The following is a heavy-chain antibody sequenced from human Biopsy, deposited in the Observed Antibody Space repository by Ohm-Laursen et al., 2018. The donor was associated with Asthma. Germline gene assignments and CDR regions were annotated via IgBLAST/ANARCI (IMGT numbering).Heavy chain of an antibody. V-gene: IGHV1-69*13. J-gene: IGHJ4*02. CDR2: INSVFGTT. D-gene: IGHD2-2*01. CDR3: ARKAGSCISRTCYSLDF. Sequence: SLKVSCKSLGGTFNTYVIGWVRQAPGQGLEWMGGINSVFGTTTYPQKFQDRVTTTADDSTSTVYMELSSLRSEDTAVYYCARKAGSCISRTCYSLDFWGQGTLVTVSS. CDR1: GGTFNTYV.